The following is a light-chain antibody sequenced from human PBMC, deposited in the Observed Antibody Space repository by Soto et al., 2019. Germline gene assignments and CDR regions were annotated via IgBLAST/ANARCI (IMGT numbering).Light chain of an antibody. Sequence: EIVMTQSPGTLSLSPGERATLSCRASQSVSNNYFAWYQQKRDEAPRLLIDGSTSRTTGIPALCGSGWSETDFTLISSILDPEDVTFYCYLHRMNCPLTFGQGTRLEIK. CDR2: GST. V-gene: IGKV3D-20*02. J-gene: IGKJ5*01. CDR1: QSVSNNY. CDR3: LHRMNCPLT.